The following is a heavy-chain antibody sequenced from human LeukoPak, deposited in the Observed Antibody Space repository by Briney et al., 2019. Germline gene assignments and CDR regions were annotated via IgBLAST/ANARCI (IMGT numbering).Heavy chain of an antibody. CDR3: AGHYYGSGSYYPIP. V-gene: IGHV3-21*01. CDR2: ISSGSSYI. J-gene: IGHJ5*02. CDR1: GFTFSSYS. D-gene: IGHD3-10*01. Sequence: PGGSLGLSCAASGFTFSSYSMNWVRQAPGKGLEWVSSISSGSSYIYYADSVKGRFTISRDNAKNSLYLQMNSLRAEDTAVYYCAGHYYGSGSYYPIPWGQGTLVTVSS.